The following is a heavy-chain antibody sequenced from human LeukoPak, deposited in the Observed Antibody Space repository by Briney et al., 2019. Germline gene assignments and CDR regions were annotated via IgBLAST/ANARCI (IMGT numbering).Heavy chain of an antibody. V-gene: IGHV3-23*05. CDR1: GFTFSDYA. CDR2: FKTNYNQV. CDR3: ARVYETNGYLY. Sequence: PGGSLRLSCVASGFTFSDYAMNWVRQAPGKGLEWVSTFKTNYNQVYYAESVRGRFTISTDNSKNTAYLQMNSLRVEDTALYYCARVYETNGYLYWGQGSLVTVSS. D-gene: IGHD3-22*01. J-gene: IGHJ4*02.